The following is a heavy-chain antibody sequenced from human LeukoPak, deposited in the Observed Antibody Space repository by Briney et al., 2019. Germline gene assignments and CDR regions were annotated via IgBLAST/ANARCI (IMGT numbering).Heavy chain of an antibody. CDR1: GYTFTVYY. CDR2: INPNSGDT. D-gene: IGHD6-19*01. J-gene: IGHJ3*02. Sequence: ASVKVSCKASGYTFTVYYMHWVRQAHGQGLEWMGWINPNSGDTNYAQKFQGRVTMTRDTSISTAYMELSRLRSDDTAVYYCARRYSSGWYDAFDIWGQGTMVTVSS. V-gene: IGHV1-2*02. CDR3: ARRYSSGWYDAFDI.